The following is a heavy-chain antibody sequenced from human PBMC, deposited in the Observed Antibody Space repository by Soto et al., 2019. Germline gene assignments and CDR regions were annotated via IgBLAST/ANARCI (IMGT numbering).Heavy chain of an antibody. V-gene: IGHV1-46*01. CDR1: GYTFTSYY. CDR3: ARAVCSSTSCYSLGHYYYGMDV. Sequence: ASVKVSCKASGYTFTSYYMHWVRQAPGQGLEWMGIINPSGGSTSYAQKFQGRVTMTRDTSTSTVYMELSSLRSEDTAVYYCARAVCSSTSCYSLGHYYYGMDVWGQGTTVTVS. CDR2: INPSGGST. D-gene: IGHD2-2*02. J-gene: IGHJ6*02.